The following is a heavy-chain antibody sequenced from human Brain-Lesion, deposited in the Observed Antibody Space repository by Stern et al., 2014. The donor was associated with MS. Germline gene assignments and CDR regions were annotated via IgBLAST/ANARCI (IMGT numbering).Heavy chain of an antibody. Sequence: QLVESGPGLVKPSETLSLTCTVSGGSISSSSYYWGWIRQPPGKGLEWIGSIYYRGSTYYNPSLKSRVTISLDTSKNQFSLGLSSVTAADTAVYFCAKLWLGELPESPFDYWGQGTLVTVSS. CDR1: GGSISSSSYY. J-gene: IGHJ4*02. CDR2: IYYRGST. CDR3: AKLWLGELPESPFDY. V-gene: IGHV4-39*01. D-gene: IGHD3-10*01.